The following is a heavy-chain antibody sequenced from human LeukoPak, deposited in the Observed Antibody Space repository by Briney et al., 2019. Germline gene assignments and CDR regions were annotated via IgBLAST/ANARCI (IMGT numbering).Heavy chain of an antibody. V-gene: IGHV1-2*02. Sequence: ASVNVSCKASGYTFSGYYIHWVRQAPGQGLEWMGWINPNSGGTNYAQKFQGRVSMTRDTSIRTAYLELRRLRSDDTAVYYCARDISMVRGIISPFDYWGQGTLVTVSS. CDR1: GYTFSGYY. CDR2: INPNSGGT. J-gene: IGHJ4*02. D-gene: IGHD3-10*01. CDR3: ARDISMVRGIISPFDY.